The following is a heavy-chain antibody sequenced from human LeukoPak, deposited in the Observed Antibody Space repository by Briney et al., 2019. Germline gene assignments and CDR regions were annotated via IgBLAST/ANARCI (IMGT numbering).Heavy chain of an antibody. CDR3: ARAAYDNSGYLTL. V-gene: IGHV3-23*01. D-gene: IGHD3-22*01. CDR1: GFTFSSYT. CDR2: ITTGDGNS. Sequence: GGSLRLSCTASGFTFSSYTMTWVRQAPGKGLKWVSTITTGDGNSYYADSVKGRFTISRDNSKNTLFLQMNSLRAEDTAVYYCARAAYDNSGYLTLWGQGTLVTVSS. J-gene: IGHJ4*02.